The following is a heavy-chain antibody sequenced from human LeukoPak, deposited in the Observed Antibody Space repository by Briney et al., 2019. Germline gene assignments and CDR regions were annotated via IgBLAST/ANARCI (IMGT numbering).Heavy chain of an antibody. CDR3: ARDGSDSTGYYYAL. Sequence: PGGSLRLSCAASGFTFSSYWMSWVRQAPGKGLEWVANIKQDGSEKYYVDSVKGRFNISRDNGKNSVDVKMKSLRAEDTAVYYCARDGSDSTGYYYALWGQGTLVTVSS. D-gene: IGHD3-22*01. J-gene: IGHJ4*02. CDR1: GFTFSSYW. V-gene: IGHV3-7*01. CDR2: IKQDGSEK.